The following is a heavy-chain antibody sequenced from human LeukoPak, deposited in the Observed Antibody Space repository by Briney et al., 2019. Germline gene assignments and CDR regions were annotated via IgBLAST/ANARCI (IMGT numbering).Heavy chain of an antibody. D-gene: IGHD6-19*01. CDR1: GFTFGDYA. Sequence: PGGSLRLSCTASGFTFGDYAMSWVRQAPGKGLEWVGFIRSKAYGGTTEYAASVKGRFTISRDDSKGIAYLQMNSLKTEDTAVYYCTREAVAARRYYYMDVWGKGTTVTVSS. V-gene: IGHV3-49*04. CDR2: IRSKAYGGTT. CDR3: TREAVAARRYYYMDV. J-gene: IGHJ6*03.